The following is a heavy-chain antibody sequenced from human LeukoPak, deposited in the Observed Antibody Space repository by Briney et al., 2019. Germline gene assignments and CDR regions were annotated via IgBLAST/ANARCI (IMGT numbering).Heavy chain of an antibody. D-gene: IGHD7-27*01. V-gene: IGHV4-39*07. CDR2: IFYSGST. CDR1: SGSISTSNYY. CDR3: ASRKLGNDY. Sequence: SETLSLTCTVSSGSISTSNYYWGWVRQPPGKALEWIGNIFYSGSTYYSPSLKSRVTISADTSQNQFSLKLSSVTAADTAVYYCASRKLGNDYWGQGTLVTVSS. J-gene: IGHJ4*02.